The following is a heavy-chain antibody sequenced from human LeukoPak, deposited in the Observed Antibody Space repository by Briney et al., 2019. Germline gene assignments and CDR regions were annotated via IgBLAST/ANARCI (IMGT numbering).Heavy chain of an antibody. CDR2: IYPGDSDT. CDR1: GYSFTSYW. Sequence: GESLKISCKGSGYSFTSYWIGWVRQLPGKGLEWMGIIYPGDSDTRYSPSFQGQVTISADESISTAYLQWSSLKASDTAMYYCARSPSIAAIHPDYYYYMDVWGKGTTVTVSS. CDR3: ARSPSIAAIHPDYYYYMDV. D-gene: IGHD6-6*01. V-gene: IGHV5-51*01. J-gene: IGHJ6*03.